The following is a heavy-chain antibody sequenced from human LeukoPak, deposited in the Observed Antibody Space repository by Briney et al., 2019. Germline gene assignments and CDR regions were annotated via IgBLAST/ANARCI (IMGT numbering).Heavy chain of an antibody. J-gene: IGHJ4*02. D-gene: IGHD4-17*01. CDR2: IIPIFGTA. V-gene: IGHV1-69*13. CDR1: GGTFSSYA. Sequence: AVKVYCKASGGTFSSYAISWVRQAPGQGLEWMGGIIPIFGTANYAQKFQGRVTITADESTSTAYMELSSLRSEDTAVYYCARGDGDYVPDYWGQGTLVTVSS. CDR3: ARGDGDYVPDY.